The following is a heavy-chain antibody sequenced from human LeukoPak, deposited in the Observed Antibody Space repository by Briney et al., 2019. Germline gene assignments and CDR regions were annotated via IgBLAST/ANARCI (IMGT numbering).Heavy chain of an antibody. CDR3: AKHRDIFYYFDY. Sequence: GGSLRLSCAASGFTFSSYAMRWVRQAPGKGLEWVSAISGSGGSTYYADSVKGRFTISRDNSKNTLYLQMNSLRAEDTAVYYCAKHRDIFYYFDYWGQGTLVTVSS. J-gene: IGHJ4*02. CDR2: ISGSGGST. V-gene: IGHV3-23*01. D-gene: IGHD2-15*01. CDR1: GFTFSSYA.